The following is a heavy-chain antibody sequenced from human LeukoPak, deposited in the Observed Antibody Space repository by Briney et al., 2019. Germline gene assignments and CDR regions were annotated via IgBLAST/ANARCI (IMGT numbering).Heavy chain of an antibody. CDR3: AREASSTERKYYYYMDV. D-gene: IGHD4-17*01. J-gene: IGHJ6*03. Sequence: SETLSLTCTVSGYSISSGYYWGWIRQPPGKGLEWIGSIYHSGSTYYNPSLKSRVTISVDTSKNQFSLKLSSVTAANTAVYYCAREASSTERKYYYYMDVWGKGTTVTVSS. CDR1: GYSISSGYY. V-gene: IGHV4-38-2*02. CDR2: IYHSGST.